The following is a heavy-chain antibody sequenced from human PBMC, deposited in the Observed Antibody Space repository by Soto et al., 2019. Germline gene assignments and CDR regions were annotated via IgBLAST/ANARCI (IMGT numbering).Heavy chain of an antibody. D-gene: IGHD3-22*01. CDR3: AREKVATYYYDSSGYYDYYFDY. CDR1: GFTFSSYW. V-gene: IGHV3-7*01. J-gene: IGHJ4*02. Sequence: LRLSCAASGFTFSSYWMSWVRQAPGKGLEWVANIKQDGSEKYYVDSVKGRFTISGDNAKNSLYLQMNSLRAEDTAVYYCAREKVATYYYDSSGYYDYYFDYWGQGTLVTVSS. CDR2: IKQDGSEK.